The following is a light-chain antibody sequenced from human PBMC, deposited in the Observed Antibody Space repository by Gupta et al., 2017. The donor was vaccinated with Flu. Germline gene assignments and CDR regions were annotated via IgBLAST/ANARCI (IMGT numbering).Light chain of an antibody. CDR2: AAS. Sequence: EIVLTQSPGTLSLSPGERATVSCRASQSVSSNYLAWYQQKPGQAPRLLIYAASSRATGIPDRFSGSGSGTDVTLTISRLEPEDFAVYYCQHPGTFGQGTKVEIK. CDR1: QSVSSNY. J-gene: IGKJ1*01. CDR3: QHPGT. V-gene: IGKV3-20*01.